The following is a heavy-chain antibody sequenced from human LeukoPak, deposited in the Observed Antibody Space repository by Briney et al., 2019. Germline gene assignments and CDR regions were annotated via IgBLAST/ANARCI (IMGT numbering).Heavy chain of an antibody. J-gene: IGHJ4*02. CDR2: IIPILGIA. CDR1: GGTFSSYA. V-gene: IGHV1-69*04. D-gene: IGHD3-22*01. Sequence: SVKVSCKASGGTFSSYAISWVRQAPGQGLEWMGRIIPILGIANYAQKFQGRVTITADKSTSTAYMELSSLRSEDTAVYYCARGVDYDSSGYPDWGQGTLVTVSS. CDR3: ARGVDYDSSGYPD.